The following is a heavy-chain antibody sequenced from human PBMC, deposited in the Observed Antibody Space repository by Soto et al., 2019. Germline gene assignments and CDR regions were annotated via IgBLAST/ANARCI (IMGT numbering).Heavy chain of an antibody. CDR3: VADWGQLSGA. J-gene: IGHJ5*02. CDR1: GFAFSSYW. CDR2: IKQDGSET. V-gene: IGHV3-7*03. Sequence: EVQLVESGGDLVQPGGSLRLSCAASGFAFSSYWMSWARQAPGKGLEWVAVIKQDGSETYYVDSVKGRFTISRDNGKNSLYLQMNSLRAEDTAVYVCVADWGQLSGAWGQGILVTVSS. D-gene: IGHD3-16*01.